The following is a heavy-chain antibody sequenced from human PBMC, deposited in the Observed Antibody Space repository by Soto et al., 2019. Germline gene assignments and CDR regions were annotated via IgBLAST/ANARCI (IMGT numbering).Heavy chain of an antibody. D-gene: IGHD5-18*01. J-gene: IGHJ6*02. CDR2: IYYSGST. CDR1: GGSIRSGGYY. V-gene: IGHV4-31*03. Sequence: QVQLQESGPGLVKPSQTLSLTCTVSGGSIRSGGYYWSWVRQSPRRGLEWIGNIYYSGSTYYNPSLKSRLTISVDTSKNQFSLNLSSVTAADTAVYYCARDRLMATAGTARHYFGLDVWGQGTTVTGSS. CDR3: ARDRLMATAGTARHYFGLDV.